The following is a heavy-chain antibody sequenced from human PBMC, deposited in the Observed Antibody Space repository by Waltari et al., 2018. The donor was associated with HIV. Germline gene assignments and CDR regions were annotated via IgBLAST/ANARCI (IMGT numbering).Heavy chain of an antibody. V-gene: IGHV3-48*02. Sequence: EVQLVESGGGLVQPGVSLRLSCAASGFSFSYYSMNWVRQAPGKGLEWVAFISITSSIIYYADSVKGRFTISRDNAKNLLYLQMNSLRDEDTAIYYCARHRQQLVLYDAFDMWGQGSMVTVSS. CDR2: ISITSSII. J-gene: IGHJ3*02. CDR3: ARHRQQLVLYDAFDM. CDR1: GFSFSYYS. D-gene: IGHD6-13*01.